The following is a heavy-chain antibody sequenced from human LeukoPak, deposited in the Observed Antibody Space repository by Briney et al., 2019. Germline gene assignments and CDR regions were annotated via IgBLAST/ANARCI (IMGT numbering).Heavy chain of an antibody. J-gene: IGHJ4*02. CDR2: IYHSGST. CDR1: GGSISSYY. V-gene: IGHV4-59*08. Sequence: SETLSLTCTVSGGSISSYYWSWIRQPPGKGLEWIGYIYHSGSTYYNPSLKSRVTISVDRSKNQFSLKLSSVTAADTAVYYCARHKAVAGDYFDYWGQGTLVTVSS. CDR3: ARHKAVAGDYFDY. D-gene: IGHD6-19*01.